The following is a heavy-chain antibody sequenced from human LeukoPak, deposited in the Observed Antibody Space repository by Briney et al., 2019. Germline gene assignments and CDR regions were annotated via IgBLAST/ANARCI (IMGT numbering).Heavy chain of an antibody. CDR2: ISGGGGRT. Sequence: GGSLRLSCAASGFTFNNYAMSWVRQAPGKGLEWVSAISGGGGRTYYADSVKGRFTISRDNSKNTLYLQISSLRAEDTALYYCARDSWSLDYWGQGTLVTVSS. D-gene: IGHD6-13*01. CDR3: ARDSWSLDY. V-gene: IGHV3-23*01. CDR1: GFTFNNYA. J-gene: IGHJ4*02.